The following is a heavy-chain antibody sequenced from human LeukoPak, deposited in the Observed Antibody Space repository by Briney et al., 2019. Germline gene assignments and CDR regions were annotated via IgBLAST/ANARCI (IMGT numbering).Heavy chain of an antibody. CDR1: GFTFSSYW. Sequence: GGSLRLSCAASGFTFSSYWMSWVRQAPGKGLEWVANIKQDGSEKYHVDSVKGRFTISRDNAKNSLYLQMNSLRAEDTAVYYCARDAVYYDSSGYYDYWGQGTLVTVSS. D-gene: IGHD3-22*01. V-gene: IGHV3-7*01. J-gene: IGHJ4*02. CDR3: ARDAVYYDSSGYYDY. CDR2: IKQDGSEK.